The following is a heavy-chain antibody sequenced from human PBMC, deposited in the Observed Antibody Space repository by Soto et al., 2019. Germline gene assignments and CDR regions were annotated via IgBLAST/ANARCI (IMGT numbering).Heavy chain of an antibody. CDR2: IYWDDDE. CDR3: EHGSCSSADCYPNPYLDY. CDR1: GFSLSTTAEG. J-gene: IGHJ4*02. V-gene: IGHV2-5*02. Sequence: QITLKESGPTLVKPTQTLTLTCTFSGFSLSTTAEGVGWIRHPPGKALEWLALIYWDDDERYSPSLKSRLTNTNDTSKNQVVLTMNNVDHVHTATYYCEHGSCSSADCYPNPYLDYWGQGILVTVSS. D-gene: IGHD2-2*01.